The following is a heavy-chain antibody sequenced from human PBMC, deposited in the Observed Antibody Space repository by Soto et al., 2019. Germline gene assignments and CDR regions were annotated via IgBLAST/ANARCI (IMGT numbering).Heavy chain of an antibody. D-gene: IGHD6-13*01. J-gene: IGHJ4*02. CDR3: AKGALSSSRDYHFDY. CDR2: ISYDGSNK. CDR1: GFTFSSYV. V-gene: IGHV3-30*18. Sequence: QVQLVESGGGVVQPGRSLRLSCAASGFTFSSYVMHWVRQAPGKGLDWVAVISYDGSNKYYPDSVKGRFTISRDNSENTVYLQMNSLRPDDTAVYYCAKGALSSSRDYHFDYWGQGTLVTVSS.